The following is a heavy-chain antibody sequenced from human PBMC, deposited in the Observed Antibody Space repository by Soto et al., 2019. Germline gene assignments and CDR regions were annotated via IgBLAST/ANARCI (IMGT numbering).Heavy chain of an antibody. Sequence: SETLSLTCTVSGGSISSYYWSWIRQPPGKGLEWIGHIFYSGSTEYNPSLKSRVTISVDMSKTQFSLKLSSVTAADTAVYYCARDSKKVTWYYGMVVWGQGTTVTVSS. D-gene: IGHD2-21*02. J-gene: IGHJ6*02. CDR1: GGSISSYY. V-gene: IGHV4-59*01. CDR3: ARDSKKVTWYYGMVV. CDR2: IFYSGST.